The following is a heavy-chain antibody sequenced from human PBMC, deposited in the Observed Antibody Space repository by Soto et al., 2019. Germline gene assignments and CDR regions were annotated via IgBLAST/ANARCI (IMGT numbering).Heavy chain of an antibody. CDR2: TYYRSKWYN. V-gene: IGHV6-1*01. CDR1: GDSVSSNSAA. CDR3: ARETSGYGSSSSDY. J-gene: IGHJ4*02. Sequence: SQTLALTCAISGDSVSSNSAAWNWIRQSPSRGLEWLGRTYYRSKWYNDYAVSVKSRITIKPDTSKNQFSLQLNSVTPGETAVYYCARETSGYGSSSSDYWGQGTLVTVSS. D-gene: IGHD6-6*01.